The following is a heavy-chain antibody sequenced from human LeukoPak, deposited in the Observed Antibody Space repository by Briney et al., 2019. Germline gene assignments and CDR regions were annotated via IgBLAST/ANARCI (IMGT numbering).Heavy chain of an antibody. CDR3: ANAFGSVMLNWFDP. J-gene: IGHJ5*02. CDR2: INPNSGGT. D-gene: IGHD3-16*01. V-gene: IGHV1-2*02. Sequence: ASVKVSCKASGYTFTGYYMHWVRQAPGQGLEWMGWINPNSGGTNYAQKFQGRVTMTRDTSISTAYVELSRLRSDDTAVYYCANAFGSVMLNWFDPWGQGTLVTVSS. CDR1: GYTFTGYY.